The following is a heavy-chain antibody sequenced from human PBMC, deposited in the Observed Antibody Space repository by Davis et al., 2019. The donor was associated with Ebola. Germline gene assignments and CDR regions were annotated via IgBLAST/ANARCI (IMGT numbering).Heavy chain of an antibody. Sequence: GESLKISCAASGFTFSDYYMSWIRQAPGKGLEWVSYISSSGSTIYYADSVKGRFTISRDNAKNSLYLQMNSLRAEDTAVYYCARGSYYDIGSGDVWGQGTTVTVSS. CDR2: ISSSGSTI. D-gene: IGHD3-22*01. V-gene: IGHV3-11*01. J-gene: IGHJ6*02. CDR3: ARGSYYDIGSGDV. CDR1: GFTFSDYY.